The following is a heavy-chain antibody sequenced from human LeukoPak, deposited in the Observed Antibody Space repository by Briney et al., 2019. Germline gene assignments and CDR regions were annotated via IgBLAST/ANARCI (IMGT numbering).Heavy chain of an antibody. D-gene: IGHD6-19*01. CDR2: ISGSGGST. J-gene: IGHJ4*02. CDR1: GFTFSSYA. V-gene: IGHV3-23*01. CDR3: AKKGGWPFDY. Sequence: PGGSLRLSCAASGFTFSSYAMSWVRQAPGKGLEWVSAISGSGGSTYYADSVKVRFTISRDNSKNTLFLQMNSLRAEDTAVFYCAKKGGWPFDYWGQGTLVTVSS.